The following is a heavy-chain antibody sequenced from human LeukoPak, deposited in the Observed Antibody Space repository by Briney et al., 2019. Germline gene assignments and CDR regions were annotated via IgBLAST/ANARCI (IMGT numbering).Heavy chain of an antibody. D-gene: IGHD3-10*01. CDR3: VGMVRGGLTPSDY. CDR2: IHYSGNT. V-gene: IGHV4-39*01. J-gene: IGHJ4*02. CDR1: GGSISSGSYY. Sequence: PSETLSLTCTVSGGSISSGSYYGGWIRQPPGKGLEWIGSIHYSGNTYYSPSLKSRVTISLNTSKTQFSLKLTSVTAADTAVYYCVGMVRGGLTPSDYWGQGTLVTVSS.